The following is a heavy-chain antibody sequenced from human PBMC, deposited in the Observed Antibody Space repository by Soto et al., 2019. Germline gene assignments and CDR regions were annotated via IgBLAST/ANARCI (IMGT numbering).Heavy chain of an antibody. CDR3: ARGGEPLGYYGLDV. J-gene: IGHJ6*02. CDR1: GVSVRSGNHF. V-gene: IGHV4-61*01. Sequence: SETQSLTCSVSGVSVRSGNHFWNWIRQPPGRGLEWLGYMYYTGVTNYNPSLKSPVSMSVDTSKDQFSLNLTSLTAADTAVYYCARGGEPLGYYGLDVWGQGTMVTVS. CDR2: MYYTGVT.